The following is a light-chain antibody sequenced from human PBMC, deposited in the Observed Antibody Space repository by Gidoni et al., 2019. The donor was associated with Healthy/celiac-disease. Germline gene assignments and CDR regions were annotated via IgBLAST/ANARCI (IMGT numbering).Light chain of an antibody. J-gene: IGKJ1*01. CDR3: QQSYSTPPWT. Sequence: DIKMTQSPSSLSASVGGRVTITRRGSHSISCYLNWYQQKPGEAPKLLIYAASSLQSGVPPRFSSSCSGTDFTLTISSLQPEDFATYYWQQSYSTPPWTFGQGTKVEIK. CDR1: HSISCY. CDR2: AAS. V-gene: IGKV1-39*01.